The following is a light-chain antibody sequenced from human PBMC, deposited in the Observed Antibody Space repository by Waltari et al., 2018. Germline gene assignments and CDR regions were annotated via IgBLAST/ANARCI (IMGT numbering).Light chain of an antibody. Sequence: SYELTQPSSVSVSPGQTARITCSGDVLAVKHVRWFQQKPGQAPVLVIYKDSERPSGITERFSGSSSGTTVTLTISGAQVEDDGDYYCYSATDNNRFGGGTKLTVL. CDR2: KDS. V-gene: IGLV3-27*01. CDR3: YSATDNNR. CDR1: VLAVKH. J-gene: IGLJ2*01.